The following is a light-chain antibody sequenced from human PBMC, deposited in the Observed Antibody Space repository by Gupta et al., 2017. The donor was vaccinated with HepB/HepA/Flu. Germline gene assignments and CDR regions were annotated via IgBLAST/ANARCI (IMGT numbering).Light chain of an antibody. Sequence: DIVMTQSPDSLAVSLGETATINCRSSQSILYSSNNKNYLSWYQQKPAQPPKLLIYWASTREFGVPDRFSGSGSGTDFTLTISSLQAEDVAFYFCHQYYGPPYTFGQGTKLEIK. J-gene: IGKJ2*01. V-gene: IGKV4-1*01. CDR1: QSILYSSNNKNY. CDR3: HQYYGPPYT. CDR2: WAS.